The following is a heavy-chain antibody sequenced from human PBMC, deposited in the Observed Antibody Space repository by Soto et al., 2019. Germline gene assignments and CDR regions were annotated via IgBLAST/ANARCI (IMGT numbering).Heavy chain of an antibody. V-gene: IGHV1-3*01. J-gene: IGHJ4*02. CDR1: GYTFTSYA. CDR2: INAGNGNT. Sequence: ASVKVSCKASGYTFTSYAMHWVRQAPGQRLEWMGWINAGNGNTKYSQKFQGRVTITRDTSASTAYMELSSLRSEDTAVYYCAREAGSITMIVVVTREFDYSGQGTLVTVSS. D-gene: IGHD3-22*01. CDR3: AREAGSITMIVVVTREFDY.